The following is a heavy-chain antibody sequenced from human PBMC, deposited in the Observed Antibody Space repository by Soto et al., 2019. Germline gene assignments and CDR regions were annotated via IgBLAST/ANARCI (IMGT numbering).Heavy chain of an antibody. D-gene: IGHD6-13*01. J-gene: IGHJ4*02. V-gene: IGHV1-69*08. Sequence: QVQLVQSGAEVKKPGSSVKVSCKASGGTFSSYTISWVRQAPGQGLEWMGRIIPILGIANYAQKFQGRVTITADKSTSTAYMELSSLRSEDTGVYYCARDPVRGSSSLYFWGQGTLVTVSS. CDR2: IIPILGIA. CDR1: GGTFSSYT. CDR3: ARDPVRGSSSLYF.